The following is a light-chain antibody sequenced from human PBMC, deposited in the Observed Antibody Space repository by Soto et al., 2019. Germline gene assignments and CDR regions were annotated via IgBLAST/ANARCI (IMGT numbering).Light chain of an antibody. CDR3: HSYDNNRRGSEV. V-gene: IGLV1-40*01. CDR1: RSNIGAGYD. Sequence: QSVLTQPPSVSGAPGQRVTIPCTGSRSNIGAGYDVHWYQQLPGTAPKVVVYGNNNRPSGVPDRFSASKSGSSASLAITGLQAEDEADYYCHSYDNNRRGSEVFGGGTKLTVL. CDR2: GNN. J-gene: IGLJ3*02.